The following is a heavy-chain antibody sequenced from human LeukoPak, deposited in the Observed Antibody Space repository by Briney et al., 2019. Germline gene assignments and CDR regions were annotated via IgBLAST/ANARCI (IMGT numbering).Heavy chain of an antibody. D-gene: IGHD5-12*01. CDR1: GYTLTELS. Sequence: GASVKVSCKVSGYTLTELSMHWVRQAPGKGLEWMGGFDPEDGETIYAQKFQGRVTMTEDTSTDTAYMELSSLRSEDTAVYYCETDRKSIVATTNAFDIWAKGKMVTVS. CDR3: ETDRKSIVATTNAFDI. CDR2: FDPEDGET. V-gene: IGHV1-24*01. J-gene: IGHJ3*02.